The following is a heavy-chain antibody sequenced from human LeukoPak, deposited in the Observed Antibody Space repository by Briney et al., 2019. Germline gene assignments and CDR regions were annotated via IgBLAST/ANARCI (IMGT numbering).Heavy chain of an antibody. V-gene: IGHV1-18*01. D-gene: IGHD1-7*01. Sequence: ASVNVSCKASGYTFTSYGINWVRQAPGQGLEWMGWISAYNGDTNYAQKLQGRVTMTTDTSTSTAYMELRSLRSDDTAVYYCARAVGKSDWNYLFFDYWGQGTLVTVSS. CDR2: ISAYNGDT. CDR3: ARAVGKSDWNYLFFDY. CDR1: GYTFTSYG. J-gene: IGHJ4*02.